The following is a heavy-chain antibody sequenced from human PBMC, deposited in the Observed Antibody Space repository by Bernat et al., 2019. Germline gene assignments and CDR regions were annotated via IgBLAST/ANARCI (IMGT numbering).Heavy chain of an antibody. D-gene: IGHD3-10*01. Sequence: QVQLVQSGAEVKKPGASVKVSCKASGYTFTGYYMHWVRLAPGQGLEWMGRINPKRGGTNYAQKFQGRVTMTRDTSISTAYMELSRLRSEDTAVYYCARMVQGVIITGFDCWGQGTLVTVSS. CDR3: ARMVQGVIITGFDC. J-gene: IGHJ4*02. CDR2: INPKRGGT. V-gene: IGHV1-2*06. CDR1: GYTFTGYY.